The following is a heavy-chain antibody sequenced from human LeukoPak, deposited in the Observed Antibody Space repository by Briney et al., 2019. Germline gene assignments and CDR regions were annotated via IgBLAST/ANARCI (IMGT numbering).Heavy chain of an antibody. J-gene: IGHJ6*03. Sequence: ASVKVSCTASVYTFTRYYMHWVRQAPGQGLEWMGIINPSGGSTNYAQKFQGRVTMTRDTSTTTVYMELSSLRSEDTAVYYCARAYSSGWYQGDQYYHYMDVWGKGTTVTVSS. CDR3: ARAYSSGWYQGDQYYHYMDV. CDR1: VYTFTRYY. V-gene: IGHV1-46*01. D-gene: IGHD6-19*01. CDR2: INPSGGST.